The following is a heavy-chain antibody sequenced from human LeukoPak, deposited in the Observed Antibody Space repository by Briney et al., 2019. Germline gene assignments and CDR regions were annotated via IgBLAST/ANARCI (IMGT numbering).Heavy chain of an antibody. CDR3: ARDLERGYDYYFDY. J-gene: IGHJ4*02. V-gene: IGHV1-2*06. CDR1: GYTFTDYY. Sequence: ASVKVSCKASGYTFTDYYIHWVRQAPGQGPEWMGRINPNSGGTNYAQILQGRVTMTRDTSITTAYMELRILKSDDTAVYYCARDLERGYDYYFDYWGQGTLVTVSS. D-gene: IGHD5-12*01. CDR2: INPNSGGT.